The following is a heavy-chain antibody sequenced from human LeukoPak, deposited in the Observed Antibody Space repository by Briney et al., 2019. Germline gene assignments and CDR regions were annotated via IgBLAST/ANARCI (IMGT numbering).Heavy chain of an antibody. J-gene: IGHJ4*02. CDR1: GGSISSGSYY. Sequence: SQTLSLTCTVSGGSISSGSYYWSWIRQPAGKGLEWIGRIYISGSTNYNPSLKSRVTISVDTSKNQFSLRLSSVTAADTAVYYCARDGGYYDSSGYYYYFDYWGQGTLVTVSS. V-gene: IGHV4-61*02. CDR2: IYISGST. D-gene: IGHD3-22*01. CDR3: ARDGGYYDSSGYYYYFDY.